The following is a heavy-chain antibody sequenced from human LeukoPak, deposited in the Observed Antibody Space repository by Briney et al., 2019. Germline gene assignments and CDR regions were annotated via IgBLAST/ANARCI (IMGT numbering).Heavy chain of an antibody. CDR1: GGSFSGYY. J-gene: IGHJ4*02. D-gene: IGHD3-10*01. CDR3: ARGRPNYYGSGSYGY. V-gene: IGHV4-34*01. CDR2: INHSGGT. Sequence: SETLSLTCAVYGGSFSGYYWSWIRQPPGKGLEWIGEINHSGGTNYNPSLKSRVTISVDTSKNQFSLKLSSVTAADTAVYYCARGRPNYYGSGSYGYWGQGTLVTVSS.